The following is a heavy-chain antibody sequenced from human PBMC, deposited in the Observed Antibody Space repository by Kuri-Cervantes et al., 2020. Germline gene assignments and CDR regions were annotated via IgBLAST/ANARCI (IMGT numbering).Heavy chain of an antibody. V-gene: IGHV1-2*02. CDR2: INPNSGGT. CDR3: ARELVTPYYYYGMDV. D-gene: IGHD1-26*01. Sequence: ASVKVSCKASGYTFTGYYMHWVRQAPGQGLEWMGWINPNSGGTNYAQKFQGRVTMTRDTSISTAYMELRSLRSDDTAVYYCARELVTPYYYYGMDVWGQGTTVTVSS. J-gene: IGHJ6*02. CDR1: GYTFTGYY.